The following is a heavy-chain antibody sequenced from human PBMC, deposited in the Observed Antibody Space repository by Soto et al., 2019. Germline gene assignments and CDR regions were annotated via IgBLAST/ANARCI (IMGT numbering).Heavy chain of an antibody. CDR3: ARERSAAGTGWFDP. CDR2: MNPNSGNT. CDR1: GYTFTSYD. D-gene: IGHD6-13*01. J-gene: IGHJ5*02. V-gene: IGHV1-8*01. Sequence: QVQLVQSGAEVKKPGASVKVSCKASGYTFTSYDINWVRQATGQGLKWMGWMNPNSGNTGYAQKFQGRVTMTRNTSMSTAYMELSSLRSEDTAVYYCARERSAAGTGWFDPWGQGTLVTVSS.